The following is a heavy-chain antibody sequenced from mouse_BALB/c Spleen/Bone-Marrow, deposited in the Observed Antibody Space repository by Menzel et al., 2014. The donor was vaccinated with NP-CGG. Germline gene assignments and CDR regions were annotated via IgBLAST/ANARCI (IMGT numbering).Heavy chain of an antibody. D-gene: IGHD1-2*01. CDR2: LNPGSGGT. CDR3: ARGGDYGFMDY. V-gene: IGHV1-54*01. Sequence: LHESGSSLLLRATSFPLSFNSSGYSFTTYLIEWVNQRPGQCLEWTGVLNPGSGGTNYNEKFKGKATLTADKSSSTAYMQLSSLTSDDSAVYFCARGGDYGFMDYWGQGTSVTVSS. CDR1: GYSFTTYL. J-gene: IGHJ4*01.